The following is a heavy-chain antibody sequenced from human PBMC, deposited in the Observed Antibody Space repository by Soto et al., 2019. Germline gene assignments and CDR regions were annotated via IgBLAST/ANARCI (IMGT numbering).Heavy chain of an antibody. J-gene: IGHJ4*02. CDR2: INAANGNT. CDR1: GYPFTGPY. Sequence: GASVKVSCKASGYPFTGPYIYWVRQAPGQRLEWMGWINAANGNTKYSQNFQGRVTISRDTSASTAYLELSSLRSEDTAVYYCARVSFETSGYADYWGQGTLVTVSS. V-gene: IGHV1-3*01. D-gene: IGHD3-22*01. CDR3: ARVSFETSGYADY.